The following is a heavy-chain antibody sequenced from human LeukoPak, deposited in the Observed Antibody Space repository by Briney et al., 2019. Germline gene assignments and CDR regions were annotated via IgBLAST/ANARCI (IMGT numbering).Heavy chain of an antibody. V-gene: IGHV3-21*01. D-gene: IGHD4-17*01. CDR1: GFTFSSYS. Sequence: PGGSLRLSCAASGFTFSSYSMNWVRQAPGKGLEWVSSISSSSSYIYYADSVKGRFTISRDNAKNSLYLQMNSLRAEDTAVYYCAGDDYGDYMADYWGQGTPVTVSS. J-gene: IGHJ4*02. CDR3: AGDDYGDYMADY. CDR2: ISSSSSYI.